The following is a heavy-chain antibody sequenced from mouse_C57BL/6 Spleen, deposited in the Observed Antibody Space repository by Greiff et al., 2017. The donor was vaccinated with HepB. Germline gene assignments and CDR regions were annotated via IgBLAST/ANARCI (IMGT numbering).Heavy chain of an antibody. V-gene: IGHV1-54*01. Sequence: QVQLKQSGAELVRPGTSVKVSCKASGYAFTNYLIEWVKQRPGQGLEWIGVINPGSGGTNYNEKFKGKATLTADKSSSTAYMQLSSLTSEDSAVYFCARGEGGNYWYFDVWGTGTTVTVSS. CDR1: GYAFTNYL. D-gene: IGHD1-1*02. CDR2: INPGSGGT. J-gene: IGHJ1*03. CDR3: ARGEGGNYWYFDV.